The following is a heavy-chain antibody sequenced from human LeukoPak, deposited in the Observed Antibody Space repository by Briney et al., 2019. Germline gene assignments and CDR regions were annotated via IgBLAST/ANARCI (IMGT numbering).Heavy chain of an antibody. D-gene: IGHD6-6*01. CDR3: ARVPYSSSSGWFDP. CDR2: VNSDGSST. V-gene: IGHV3-74*01. J-gene: IGHJ5*02. CDR1: GFTFSSYW. Sequence: QSGGSLRLSCAASGFTFSSYWMHWVRQAPGKGLVWVSRVNSDGSSTSYADSVKGRFTISRDNAKNTLYLQMNSLRAEDTAVYYCARVPYSSSSGWFDPWGQGTLVTVSS.